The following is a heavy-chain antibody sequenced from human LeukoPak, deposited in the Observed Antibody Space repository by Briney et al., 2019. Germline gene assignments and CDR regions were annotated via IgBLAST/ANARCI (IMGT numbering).Heavy chain of an antibody. CDR2: IYYSGST. Sequence: SETLSLTCTVSGGSISSYYWSWIRQPPGKGLEWIGYIYYSGSTNYNPSLKSRVTISVDTSKNQFSLKLSSVTAADTAVYYCATQWAGNSEVGAFDIWGQGTMVTVSS. J-gene: IGHJ3*02. CDR3: ATQWAGNSEVGAFDI. CDR1: GGSISSYY. D-gene: IGHD4-23*01. V-gene: IGHV4-59*01.